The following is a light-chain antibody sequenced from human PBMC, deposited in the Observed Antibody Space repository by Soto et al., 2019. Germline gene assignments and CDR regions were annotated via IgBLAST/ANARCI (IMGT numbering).Light chain of an antibody. V-gene: IGKV3-15*01. CDR2: GAS. J-gene: IGKJ1*01. CDR3: QQYGSSRT. CDR1: QSVSSN. Sequence: EIVMTQSPATLSVSPGERATLSCRASQSVSSNLAWYQQKPGQAPRLLMYGASSRATGIPARFSGSGSGTDFTLTISRLEPEDFAVYYCQQYGSSRTFGQGTKVDIK.